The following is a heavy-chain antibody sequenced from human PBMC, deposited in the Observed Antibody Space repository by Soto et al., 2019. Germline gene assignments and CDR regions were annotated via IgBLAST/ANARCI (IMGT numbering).Heavy chain of an antibody. V-gene: IGHV3-23*01. J-gene: IGHJ3*02. CDR1: GFTFSSYA. D-gene: IGHD3-16*01. CDR3: AKGGGILDAFDI. Sequence: GGSLRLSCAASGFTFSSYAMSWVRQAPGKGLEWVSAISGSGGGTYYADSVKGRFTISRDNSKNTLYLQMNSLRAEDTAVDYCAKGGGILDAFDIWGQGTMVTVSS. CDR2: ISGSGGGT.